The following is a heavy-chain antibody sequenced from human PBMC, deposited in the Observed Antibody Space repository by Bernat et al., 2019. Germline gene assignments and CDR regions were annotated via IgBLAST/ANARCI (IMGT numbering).Heavy chain of an antibody. V-gene: IGHV3-11*05. CDR3: ARDGDYYDSSGIN. D-gene: IGHD3-22*01. Sequence: QVQLVESGGGLVKPGGSLRLSCAASGFTFSDYYMSWIRQAPGKGLEWVSYISSSSSYTNYADSVKGRFTISGDNAKNSLYLQMNSLRAEDTAVYYCARDGDYYDSSGINWGQGTLVTVSS. J-gene: IGHJ4*02. CDR1: GFTFSDYY. CDR2: ISSSSSYT.